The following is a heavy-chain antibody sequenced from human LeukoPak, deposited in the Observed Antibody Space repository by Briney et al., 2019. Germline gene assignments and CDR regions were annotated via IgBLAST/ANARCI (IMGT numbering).Heavy chain of an antibody. J-gene: IGHJ5*02. Sequence: SETLSLTCAVYGVSFSGYYWSWIRQPPGKGLEWIGYIYYSGSTNYKPSLKSRVTISVDTSKNQFSLKLSSVTAADTAVYYCARGGYYGSGNDFRFDPWGQGTLVTVSS. CDR2: IYYSGST. CDR3: ARGGYYGSGNDFRFDP. D-gene: IGHD3-10*01. V-gene: IGHV4-59*01. CDR1: GVSFSGYY.